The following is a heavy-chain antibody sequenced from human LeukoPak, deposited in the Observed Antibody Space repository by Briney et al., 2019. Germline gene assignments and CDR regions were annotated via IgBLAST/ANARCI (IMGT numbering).Heavy chain of an antibody. V-gene: IGHV4-4*07. Sequence: PSETLSLTCTVSGGSISSYYWSWIRQPAGKGLEWIGRIYTSGTTNYNPSLKSRVTMSVDTSKNQFSLKLSSVTAADTAVYYRARDQYDSSGYYYGFDYWGQGTLVTVSS. CDR3: ARDQYDSSGYYYGFDY. J-gene: IGHJ4*02. CDR2: IYTSGTT. D-gene: IGHD3-22*01. CDR1: GGSISSYY.